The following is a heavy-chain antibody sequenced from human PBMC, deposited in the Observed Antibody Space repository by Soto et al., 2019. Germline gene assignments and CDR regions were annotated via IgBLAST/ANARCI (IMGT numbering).Heavy chain of an antibody. CDR2: IYHSGST. CDR1: SGSISSSNW. CDR3: AKPSFWSGARCLVV. V-gene: IGHV4-4*02. J-gene: IGHJ6*03. Sequence: PSETLSLTCAVSSGSISSSNWWSWVRQPPGKGLEWIGEIYHSGSTNYNPSLKSRVTISVDKSKNQFSLKLSSVTAADTAVYYCAKPSFWSGARCLVVWGKGTMVTVSS. D-gene: IGHD3-3*01.